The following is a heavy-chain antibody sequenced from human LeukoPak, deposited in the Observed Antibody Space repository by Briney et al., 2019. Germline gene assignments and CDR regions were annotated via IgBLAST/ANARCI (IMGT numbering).Heavy chain of an antibody. CDR2: INSSSSYI. D-gene: IGHD3-22*01. J-gene: IGHJ4*02. V-gene: IGHV3-21*03. CDR1: GCTFISYS. Sequence: GGSLRLSCAASGCTFISYSMNWVRQAPGKGLEWVSSINSSSSYIYYADSVKGRLTISRDNAQNSLYLHINSLRAEETPVYYCPGRVVYYYDSSCSLDDYWGQGTLVTVSS. CDR3: PGRVVYYYDSSCSLDDY.